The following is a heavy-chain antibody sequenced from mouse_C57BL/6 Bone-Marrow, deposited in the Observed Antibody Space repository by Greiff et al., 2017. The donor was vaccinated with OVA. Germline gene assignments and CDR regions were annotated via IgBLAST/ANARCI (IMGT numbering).Heavy chain of an antibody. CDR2: ISYSGST. J-gene: IGHJ4*01. D-gene: IGHD1-1*01. V-gene: IGHV3-8*01. CDR3: ARALHYYGSDAMDY. CDR1: GYSIPSDY. Sequence: EVQLQQSGPGLAKPSQTLSLPCSVTGYSIPSDYWNWIRKFPGNKLEYMGYISYSGSTYYNPSLKSRISITRDTSKNQYYLQLNSVTTEDTATYYCARALHYYGSDAMDYWGQGTSVTVSS.